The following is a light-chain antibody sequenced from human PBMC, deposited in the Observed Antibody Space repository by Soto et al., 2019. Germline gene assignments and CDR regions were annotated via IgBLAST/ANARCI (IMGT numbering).Light chain of an antibody. CDR1: QTISTY. CDR2: AAS. J-gene: IGKJ4*01. V-gene: IGKV1-39*01. Sequence: DIKMTQSPLSLSASVGDRVTITCRASQTISTYLNWYQQQPGKAPNLLIYAASSLQSGVPSRFSGSGSGTDFTLTISSLQPEDIATYFCQQSYTSPLTVGGGTKVDIK. CDR3: QQSYTSPLT.